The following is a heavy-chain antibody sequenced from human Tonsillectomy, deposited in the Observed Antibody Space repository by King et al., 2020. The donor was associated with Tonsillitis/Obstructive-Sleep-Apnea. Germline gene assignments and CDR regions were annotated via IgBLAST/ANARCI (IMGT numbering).Heavy chain of an antibody. Sequence: TLKESGPVLVKPTKTLTLTCTVSGFSLSNSRMGVSWIRQPPGKALEWLAHIFSNDEKSYSTLLKSRPPIAKDTSQSQVVLTMTNMDPVDTATYYCARKNDFWSGSVTYFDYWGQGTLVTVSS. V-gene: IGHV2-26*01. CDR2: IFSNDEK. J-gene: IGHJ4*02. D-gene: IGHD3-3*01. CDR3: ARKNDFWSGSVTYFDY. CDR1: GFSLSNSRMG.